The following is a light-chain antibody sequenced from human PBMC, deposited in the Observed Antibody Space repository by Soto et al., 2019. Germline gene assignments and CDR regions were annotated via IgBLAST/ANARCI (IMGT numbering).Light chain of an antibody. CDR2: DAS. J-gene: IGKJ2*01. CDR1: ETVGSNY. Sequence: EVVLTQSPGTLSLSPGERATLSCRASETVGSNYLARYQQQPGQAPRLLIFDASIRATGIPDRFSGSGSGTEFSLTISRLEPEDSAVYFCHHYGYGADTFGQGTKLEI. CDR3: HHYGYGADT. V-gene: IGKV3-20*01.